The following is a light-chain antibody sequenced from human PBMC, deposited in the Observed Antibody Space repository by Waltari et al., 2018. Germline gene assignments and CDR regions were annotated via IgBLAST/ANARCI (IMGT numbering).Light chain of an antibody. CDR3: SSYTGSNTYV. Sequence: QSALTQPASVSGSPGQSITISCTGTSSDVGTYNYVSWYQQHPGKAPKLMIFDVRNRPSGVSNRFSSSKSGNTASLTISGLQAEDEADYYCSSYTGSNTYVFGSGTKVTVL. CDR2: DVR. V-gene: IGLV2-14*03. J-gene: IGLJ1*01. CDR1: SSDVGTYNY.